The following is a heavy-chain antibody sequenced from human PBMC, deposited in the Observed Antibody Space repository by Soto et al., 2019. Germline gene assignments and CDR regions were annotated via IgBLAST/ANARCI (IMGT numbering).Heavy chain of an antibody. V-gene: IGHV3-21*01. D-gene: IGHD6-13*01. CDR3: ARDLAPAGNY. Sequence: GGSLRLSCAASGFTFRSYAMNWVRQTREKGLEWVSSISSTSTYTHYADSVKGRFTISRDNANNSLFLQMNSLRAEDTAIYYCARDLAPAGNYWGQGALVTVSS. CDR1: GFTFRSYA. J-gene: IGHJ4*02. CDR2: ISSTSTYT.